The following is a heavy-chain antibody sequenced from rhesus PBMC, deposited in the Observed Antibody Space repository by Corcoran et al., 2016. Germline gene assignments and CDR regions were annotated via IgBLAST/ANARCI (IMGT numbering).Heavy chain of an antibody. CDR2: ISYTGKTI. CDR1: GCTFSSYD. CDR3: TRGANYFDY. Sequence: EVQLVESGGGLVQPGGSLRLSCAASGCTFSSYDMSWVRQAPGKGLEWVPYISYTGKTISYADSGKGRFTISRDNAKNSLSLQMSSLRAEDTAVYYCTRGANYFDYWGQGVLVTVSS. V-gene: IGHV3-136*01. J-gene: IGHJ4*01.